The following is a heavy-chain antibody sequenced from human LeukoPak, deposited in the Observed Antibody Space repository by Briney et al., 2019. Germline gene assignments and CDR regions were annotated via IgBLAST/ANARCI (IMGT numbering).Heavy chain of an antibody. J-gene: IGHJ3*02. V-gene: IGHV3-30-3*01. Sequence: PGGSLRLSCAASGFTFSSYAMHWVRQAPGKGLEWVAVISYDGSNKYYADSVKGRFTISRDNSKNTLYLQMNSLRAEDTAVYYCAREYDSSGYYYPKGAFDIWGQGTMVTVSS. CDR1: GFTFSSYA. CDR2: ISYDGSNK. CDR3: AREYDSSGYYYPKGAFDI. D-gene: IGHD3-22*01.